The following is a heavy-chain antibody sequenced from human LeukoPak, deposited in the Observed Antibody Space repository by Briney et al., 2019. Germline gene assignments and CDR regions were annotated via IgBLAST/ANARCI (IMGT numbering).Heavy chain of an antibody. D-gene: IGHD3-10*01. CDR3: AKGGWGSKIDY. Sequence: GGSLRLSCAASGFTFGSYAMSWVRQAPGKGLEWVSAIGGSGANTYYADSVKGRFTISRDNSKNTLYLQMSRLRAEDTAVYYCAKGGWGSKIDYWGQGILVTVSS. V-gene: IGHV3-23*01. CDR1: GFTFGSYA. J-gene: IGHJ4*02. CDR2: IGGSGANT.